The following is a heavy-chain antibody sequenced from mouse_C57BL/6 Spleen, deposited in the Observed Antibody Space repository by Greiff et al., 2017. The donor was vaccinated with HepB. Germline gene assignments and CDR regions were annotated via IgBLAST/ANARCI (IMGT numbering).Heavy chain of an antibody. CDR1: GFTFSDYY. Sequence: QLVESEGGLVQPGSSMKLSCTASGFTFSDYYMAWVRQVPEKGLEWVANINYDGSSTYYLDSLKSRFIISRDNAKNILYLQMSSLKSEDTATYYCARDGGGSGFAYWGQGTLVTVSA. V-gene: IGHV5-16*01. D-gene: IGHD3-2*02. CDR2: INYDGSST. J-gene: IGHJ3*01. CDR3: ARDGGGSGFAY.